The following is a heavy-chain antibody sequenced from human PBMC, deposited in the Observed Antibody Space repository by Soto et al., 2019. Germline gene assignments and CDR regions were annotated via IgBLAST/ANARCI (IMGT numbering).Heavy chain of an antibody. J-gene: IGHJ4*02. V-gene: IGHV1-69*01. Sequence: QLVQSGAEVKKPGSSVKVSCKASGGIFSTYAISWLRQAPGQGLEWMGGIIPIFGTPNYAQKFQGRVTITADESTSTAYMELGRLRSEDTAVYYCARDRDDYGSGNYYNRIDFWGQGTLVTVSS. CDR2: IIPIFGTP. CDR1: GGIFSTYA. D-gene: IGHD3-10*01. CDR3: ARDRDDYGSGNYYNRIDF.